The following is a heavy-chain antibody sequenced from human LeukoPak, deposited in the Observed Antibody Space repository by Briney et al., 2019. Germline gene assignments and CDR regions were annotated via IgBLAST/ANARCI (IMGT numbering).Heavy chain of an antibody. D-gene: IGHD3-10*01. CDR3: AKRASGSGTSLYYFDY. Sequence: GGSLRLSCAVSGFTFSSYAMSWVRQAPGKGLEWVSVISNSGGSTFYADYVKGRFTISRDNSKNTLYLQMNSLRAEDTAVYYCAKRASGSGTSLYYFDYWGQGTLVTVSS. CDR2: ISNSGGST. J-gene: IGHJ4*02. CDR1: GFTFSSYA. V-gene: IGHV3-23*01.